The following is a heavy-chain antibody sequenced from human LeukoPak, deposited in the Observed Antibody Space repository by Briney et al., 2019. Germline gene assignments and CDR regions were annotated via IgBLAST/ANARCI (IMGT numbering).Heavy chain of an antibody. V-gene: IGHV3-23*01. J-gene: IGHJ4*02. D-gene: IGHD3-9*01. CDR3: AKVGLRYFDSPETFLDY. CDR2: ISGSAGSK. Sequence: GGSLRLSGTASGFTLGSYAMSWVPQAPGKVMKCGSAISGSAGSKHYAGNVKGRFTISRDNSKNTLYVQMNSLSAEDTAVYYCAKVGLRYFDSPETFLDYWGQGPLVTVSS. CDR1: GFTLGSYA.